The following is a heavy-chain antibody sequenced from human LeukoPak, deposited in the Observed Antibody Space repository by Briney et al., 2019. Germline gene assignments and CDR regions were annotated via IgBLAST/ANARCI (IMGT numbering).Heavy chain of an antibody. V-gene: IGHV3-30*02. Sequence: GGSLRLSCAASGFTFSSYGMHWVRQAPGKGLEWVAFIRYDGSNKYYADSVKGRFTISRDNSKNTLYLQMNSLRAEDTAVYYCAKDTALWFGVGYYYYYYMDVWGKGTTVTISS. CDR2: IRYDGSNK. J-gene: IGHJ6*03. CDR3: AKDTALWFGVGYYYYYYMDV. CDR1: GFTFSSYG. D-gene: IGHD3-10*01.